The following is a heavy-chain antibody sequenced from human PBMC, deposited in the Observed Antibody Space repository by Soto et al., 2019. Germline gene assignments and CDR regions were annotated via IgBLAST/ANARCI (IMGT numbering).Heavy chain of an antibody. CDR1: GFTFSSYA. V-gene: IGHV3-30*04. CDR3: ASAAREYYYYGMDV. Sequence: PGGSLRLSCAASGFTFSSYAMHWVRQAPGKGLEWVAVISGSGGNKYYADSVKGRFTISRDNSKNTLYLQMNSLRAEDTAVYYCASAAREYYYYGMDVWGQGTTVTVSS. J-gene: IGHJ6*02. CDR2: ISGSGGNK.